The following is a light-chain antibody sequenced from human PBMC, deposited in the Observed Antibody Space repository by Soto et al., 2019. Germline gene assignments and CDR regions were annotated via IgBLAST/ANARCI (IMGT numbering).Light chain of an antibody. CDR3: SSFAGTNNYV. Sequence: QSVLTQPPSASGSPGQSVTISCSGTSSDIGAYDHVSWYQHHPGEAPKLIIFEVYKRPSGVPDRFSGSKTGNTASLSVSGLQADDEADYYCSSFAGTNNYVFGPGTKVTVL. CDR2: EVY. J-gene: IGLJ1*01. V-gene: IGLV2-8*01. CDR1: SSDIGAYDH.